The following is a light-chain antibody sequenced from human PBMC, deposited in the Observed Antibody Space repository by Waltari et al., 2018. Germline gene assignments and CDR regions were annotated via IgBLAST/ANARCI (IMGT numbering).Light chain of an antibody. Sequence: QSALTQPASVSGSPGQSITISCTGTSSDLGGYNYVFWYQQHPGKAPKLTIYEGSHRTSGVYDRFAGSKSGNTASLTISGLQAEDEAYYYCSSYTSSSTLVFGGGTKVTVL. CDR2: EGS. CDR1: SSDLGGYNY. CDR3: SSYTSSSTLV. V-gene: IGLV2-14*01. J-gene: IGLJ2*01.